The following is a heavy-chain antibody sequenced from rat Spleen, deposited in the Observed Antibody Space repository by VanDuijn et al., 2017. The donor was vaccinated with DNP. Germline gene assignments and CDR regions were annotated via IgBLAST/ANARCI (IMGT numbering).Heavy chain of an antibody. D-gene: IGHD1-2*01. V-gene: IGHV2-16*01. CDR3: ARWHLYLSYFDY. CDR1: GFSLTNYG. J-gene: IGHJ2*01. CDR2: IWGGGST. Sequence: QVQLKESGPGLVQPSRTLSLTCTVSGFSLTNYGVSWVRPPPGKGLEWIAAIWGGGSTDYNSALKSRPRISRDTSKSQVLLEMNSLQTEDTAMYFCARWHLYLSYFDYWGQGVMVTVSS.